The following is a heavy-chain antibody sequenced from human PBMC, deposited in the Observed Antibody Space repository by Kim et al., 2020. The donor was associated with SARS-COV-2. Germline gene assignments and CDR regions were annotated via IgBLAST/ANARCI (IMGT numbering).Heavy chain of an antibody. CDR3: VRHRDILIDRWVDP. CDR2: IYHTGTT. J-gene: IGHJ5*02. CDR1: GVSISIYY. D-gene: IGHD2-2*01. Sequence: SETLSLTCTVSGVSISIYYWSWIRQSPGKGLEWIGYIYHTGTTKYNPSLRSRVTMSIDKSKNQFSLHLRSVTAADSAVYYCVRHRDILIDRWVDPWGQGT. V-gene: IGHV4-59*08.